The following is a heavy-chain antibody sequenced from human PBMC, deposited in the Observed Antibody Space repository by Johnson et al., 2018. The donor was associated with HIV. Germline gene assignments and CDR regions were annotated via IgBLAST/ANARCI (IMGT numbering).Heavy chain of an antibody. CDR3: ARASNSGYDQAFDI. CDR2: IYSGGST. CDR1: GFTVSSNY. V-gene: IGHV3-53*01. Sequence: EVHLVESGGGLIQPGGSLRLSCAASGFTVSSNYMSWVRQAPGKGLEWVSVIYSGGSTYYADSVKGRFTISRDNSKNTLYLQMNSLRAEDTAVYYCARASNSGYDQAFDIWGQGTMVTVSS. J-gene: IGHJ3*02. D-gene: IGHD5-12*01.